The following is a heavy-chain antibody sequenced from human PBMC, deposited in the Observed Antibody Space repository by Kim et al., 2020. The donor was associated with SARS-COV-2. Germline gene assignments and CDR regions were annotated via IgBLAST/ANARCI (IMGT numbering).Heavy chain of an antibody. Sequence: FNPSLKSRVTISVDTSKNQFSLKLSSVTAADTAVYYCARDAPVDKGILTDWGQGTLVTVSS. V-gene: IGHV4-31*02. J-gene: IGHJ4*02. D-gene: IGHD3-9*01. CDR3: ARDAPVDKGILTD.